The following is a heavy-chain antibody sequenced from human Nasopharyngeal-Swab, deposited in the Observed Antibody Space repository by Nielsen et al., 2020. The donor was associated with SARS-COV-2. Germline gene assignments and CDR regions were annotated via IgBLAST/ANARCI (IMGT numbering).Heavy chain of an antibody. CDR1: GFTFSDSA. J-gene: IGHJ4*02. CDR2: VRSKGNNYAT. CDR3: TGCGGGCYSGRDY. Sequence: GESLKISCAASGFTFSDSAIHWVRQASGKGLEWVGRVRSKGNNYATAYSASVKGRFIIFRDDPTNTAYLQMNSLKTEETAMYYCTGCGGGCYSGRDYWGQGTLVTVSS. D-gene: IGHD2-15*01. V-gene: IGHV3-73*01.